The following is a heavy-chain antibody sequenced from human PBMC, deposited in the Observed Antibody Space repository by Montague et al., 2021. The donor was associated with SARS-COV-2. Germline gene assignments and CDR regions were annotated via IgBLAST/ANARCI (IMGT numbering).Heavy chain of an antibody. CDR1: GFTVGNNF. V-gene: IGHV3-53*01. CDR2: IYSGGST. Sequence: SLRLSCAASGFTVGNNFLSWVRQAPGKGLEWVSIIYSGGSTYYADSVKGRFTISRDISKNTLYLQMNSLRAEDTAVYYCARANYDGSGGDFFFEYWGQGTLVTVSS. D-gene: IGHD3-10*01. CDR3: ARANYDGSGGDFFFEY. J-gene: IGHJ4*02.